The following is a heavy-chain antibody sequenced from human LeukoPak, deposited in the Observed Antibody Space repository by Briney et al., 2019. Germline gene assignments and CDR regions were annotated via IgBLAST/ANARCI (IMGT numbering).Heavy chain of an antibody. J-gene: IGHJ4*02. D-gene: IGHD3-16*01. CDR3: ASGGLRSFSVDY. CDR1: GFTFSSYW. CDR2: INSDGSST. Sequence: GGSLRLSCAVSGFTFSSYWMHWVRQAPGKGLVWVSHINSDGSSTNYADSVKGRFTISRDNAKNTLYLQMNSLRADDAAVYFCASGGLRSFSVDYWGQGTLVTVSS. V-gene: IGHV3-74*01.